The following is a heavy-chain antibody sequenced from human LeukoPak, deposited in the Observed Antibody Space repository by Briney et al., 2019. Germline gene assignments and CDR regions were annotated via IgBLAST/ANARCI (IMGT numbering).Heavy chain of an antibody. CDR1: GYTFTSYG. J-gene: IGHJ4*02. Sequence: GASVKVSCKASGYTFTSYGISWVRQAPGQGLEWMGRISGDNGNTNNAQKFQGRITMTTDTSTSTAYMELRSLRSDDTAVYCCARARFIAVAGSFGYWGQGTLVTVSS. V-gene: IGHV1-18*01. D-gene: IGHD6-19*01. CDR3: ARARFIAVAGSFGY. CDR2: ISGDNGNT.